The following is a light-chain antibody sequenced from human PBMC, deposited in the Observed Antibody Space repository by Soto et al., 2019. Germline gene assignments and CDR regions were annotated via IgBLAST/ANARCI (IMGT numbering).Light chain of an antibody. CDR3: QQSHSIPWT. V-gene: IGKV1-39*01. CDR1: QSISSW. Sequence: DIHVTRSPATLSASVIDEVTITVLASQSISSWLAWYQQKPGKAPKVLIYAASSLQSGVPSRFSGSGSGTDFTLTISSLQPEDFATYYCQQSHSIPWTFGQGTKV. J-gene: IGKJ1*01. CDR2: AAS.